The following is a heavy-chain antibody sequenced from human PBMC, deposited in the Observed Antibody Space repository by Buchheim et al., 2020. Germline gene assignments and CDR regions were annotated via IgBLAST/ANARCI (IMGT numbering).Heavy chain of an antibody. J-gene: IGHJ4*02. CDR3: ARGHEQLWLQLMGY. CDR2: VSYDGSYK. D-gene: IGHD5-18*01. V-gene: IGHV3-30*03. Sequence: QVQLVESGGGVVQPGRSLRLSCAASGFTFSSFGMHWVRQAPGKGLEWVAAVSYDGSYKYYADSVKGRFTISRDNSKNTLYLQMNSLRAEDTAVYYCARGHEQLWLQLMGYWGQGTL. CDR1: GFTFSSFG.